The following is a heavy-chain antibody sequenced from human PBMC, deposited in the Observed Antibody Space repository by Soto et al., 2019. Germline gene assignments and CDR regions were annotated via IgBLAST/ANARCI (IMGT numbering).Heavy chain of an antibody. CDR1: GYSFTSYW. V-gene: IGHV5-51*01. D-gene: IGHD6-13*01. CDR3: ARLPGIAAAGTYYFDY. J-gene: IGHJ4*02. CDR2: IYPGDSDT. Sequence: GESLKISCKGSGYSFTSYWIGWERQMPGKGLEWMGIIYPGDSDTRYSPSFQGQVTISADKSISTAYLQWSSLKASDTAMYYCARLPGIAAAGTYYFDYWGQGTLVTVSS.